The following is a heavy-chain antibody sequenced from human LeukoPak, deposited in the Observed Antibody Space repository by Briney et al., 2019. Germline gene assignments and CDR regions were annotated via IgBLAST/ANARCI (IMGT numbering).Heavy chain of an antibody. CDR3: ARARWRLGELSCYFDY. J-gene: IGHJ4*02. CDR2: IYYSGST. CDR1: GGSISSSSYY. Sequence: PSETLSLTCTVSGGSISSSSYYWGWIRQPPGKGLEWIGSIYYSGSTYYNPSLKSRVTISVDTSKNQFSLKLSSVTAADTAVYYCARARWRLGELSCYFDYWGQGTLVTVSS. D-gene: IGHD3-16*02. V-gene: IGHV4-39*07.